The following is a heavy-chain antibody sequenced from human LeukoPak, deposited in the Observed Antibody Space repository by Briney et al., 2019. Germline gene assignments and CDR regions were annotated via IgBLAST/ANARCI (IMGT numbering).Heavy chain of an antibody. J-gene: IGHJ4*02. Sequence: PGGSLRLSCVASGFPFSGYSMNWVRQAPGKGLEWVSSISSSSTYTYYADSVKGRFTISRDNSKGTVYLQMNSLRPEDTAVCYCAKDDAWLQYGNWGRGTLVTVSS. CDR2: ISSSSTYT. CDR1: GFPFSGYS. CDR3: AKDDAWLQYGN. D-gene: IGHD5-24*01. V-gene: IGHV3-21*04.